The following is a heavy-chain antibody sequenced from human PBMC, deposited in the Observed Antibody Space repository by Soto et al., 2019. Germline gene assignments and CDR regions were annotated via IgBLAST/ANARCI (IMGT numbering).Heavy chain of an antibody. CDR2: MFYGVST. CDR3: GRVVEGATRHTDFDS. D-gene: IGHD2-15*01. V-gene: IGHV4-39*01. Sequence: PSETLSLTCTVSGSSINSSGYYWGWIRQPPGKGLEWIGSMFYGVSTYYNPSLKSRVTVSVDTSKNQFSLTVNSVTAADTAIYYCGRVVEGATRHTDFDSWGQGTLVTVSS. CDR1: GSSINSSGYY. J-gene: IGHJ5*01.